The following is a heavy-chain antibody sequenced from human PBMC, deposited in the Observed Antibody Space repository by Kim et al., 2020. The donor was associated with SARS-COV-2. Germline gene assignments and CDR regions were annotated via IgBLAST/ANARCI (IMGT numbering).Heavy chain of an antibody. CDR1: GFTFSSYG. V-gene: IGHV3-30*03. CDR3: ARGSDNCNYLGGDYLDY. J-gene: IGHJ4*02. Sequence: GGSLRLSCAASGFTFSSYGMHWVRQAPGKGLEWVAFISYDAINKYYGDSVQGRFTISRDNSKNTLYLQMNSLRPEDTAVYYCARGSDNCNYLGGDYLDYWGQGTLVTLSS. CDR2: ISYDAINK. D-gene: IGHD1-7*01.